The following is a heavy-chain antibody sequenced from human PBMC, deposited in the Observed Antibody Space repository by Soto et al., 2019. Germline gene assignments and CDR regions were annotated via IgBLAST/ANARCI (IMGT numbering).Heavy chain of an antibody. CDR2: ISASGDST. V-gene: IGHV3-23*01. CDR3: AKVTPGPNWETYYYYYGMDV. CDR1: GLTFSSYA. J-gene: IGHJ6*02. D-gene: IGHD1-1*01. Sequence: VSLRLSCAASGLTFSSYAMSWGGQAPWKGLEWVSVISASGDSTYYADSVKGRFTISRDNSKNTLYLQMNSLRAEDTAVYYCAKVTPGPNWETYYYYYGMDVWGQGTTVTVSS.